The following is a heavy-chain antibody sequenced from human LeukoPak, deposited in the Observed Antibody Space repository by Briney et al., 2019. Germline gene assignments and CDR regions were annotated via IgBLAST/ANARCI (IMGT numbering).Heavy chain of an antibody. Sequence: KAGGSLRLSCAASGFTFSSYSMNWVRQAPGKGLEWVSSISSSSSYIYYADSVKGRFTISRDNAKNSLYLQMNSLRAEDTAVYYCAKDLRVPAAIGYFQHWGQGTLATVSS. V-gene: IGHV3-21*01. J-gene: IGHJ1*01. D-gene: IGHD2-2*01. CDR3: AKDLRVPAAIGYFQH. CDR1: GFTFSSYS. CDR2: ISSSSSYI.